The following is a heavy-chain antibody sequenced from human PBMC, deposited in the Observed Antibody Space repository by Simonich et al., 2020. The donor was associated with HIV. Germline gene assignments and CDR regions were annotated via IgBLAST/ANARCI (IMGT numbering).Heavy chain of an antibody. CDR1: GGSFRGYY. J-gene: IGHJ1*01. Sequence: QVQLQQWGAGLLKPSETLSLTCAVYGGSFRGYYWSRIRQPPGKGREWIGEINHSGSTNSNPSLKSRVTISVDTSKNQFSLKLSSVTAADTAVYYCARLTAGGLGEYFQHWGQGTLVTVSS. V-gene: IGHV4-34*01. CDR3: ARLTAGGLGEYFQH. D-gene: IGHD6-13*01. CDR2: INHSGST.